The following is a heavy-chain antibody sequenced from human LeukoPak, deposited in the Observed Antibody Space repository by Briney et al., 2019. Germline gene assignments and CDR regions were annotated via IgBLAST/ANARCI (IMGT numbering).Heavy chain of an antibody. CDR2: INPNSNYT. CDR1: GYTFTGYY. V-gene: IGHV1-2*06. Sequence: GASVKVSCKASGYTFTGYYMHWVRQAPGQVLEWMERINPNSNYTEYAQKFQGRVTMTRDTSISTAYMELSRLRSDDTAIYYCARVSYGDYATHFDYWGQGTLVTVSS. J-gene: IGHJ4*02. CDR3: ARVSYGDYATHFDY. D-gene: IGHD4-17*01.